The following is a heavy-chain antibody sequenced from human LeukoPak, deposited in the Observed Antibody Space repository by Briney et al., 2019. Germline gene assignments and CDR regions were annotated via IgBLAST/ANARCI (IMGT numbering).Heavy chain of an antibody. D-gene: IGHD1-1*01. Sequence: GRSLRLSCAASGFTFDDYAMHWVRQAPGKGLEWVSGIGWNSGSIGYADSVKGRFTISRDNAKNSLYLQMNSLRAEDTALYYCAKERRQTGNFDYWGQGTLVTVSS. V-gene: IGHV3-9*01. CDR2: IGWNSGSI. CDR1: GFTFDDYA. J-gene: IGHJ4*02. CDR3: AKERRQTGNFDY.